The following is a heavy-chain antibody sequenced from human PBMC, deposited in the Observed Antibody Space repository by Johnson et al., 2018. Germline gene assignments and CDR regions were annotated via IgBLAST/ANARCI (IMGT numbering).Heavy chain of an antibody. CDR3: AGEGSTTAGGPEAFDI. CDR1: GFTFSSYG. Sequence: QVQLVESGGGVVQXGRSLRLXCAASGFTFSSYGMHWVRQAPGTGLEWVAVIWYDGSNKYYADSVKGRFTISRDNSKNTLYLQMNSLRAEDTAVYYCAGEGSTTAGGPEAFDIWGQGTMVTVSS. V-gene: IGHV3-33*01. J-gene: IGHJ3*02. CDR2: IWYDGSNK. D-gene: IGHD2-2*01.